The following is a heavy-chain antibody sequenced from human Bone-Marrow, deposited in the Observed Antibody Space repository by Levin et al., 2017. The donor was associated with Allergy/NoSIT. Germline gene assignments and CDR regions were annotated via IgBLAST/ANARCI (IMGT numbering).Heavy chain of an antibody. Sequence: PGGSLRLSCAASGFTYHKYAMTWVRRAPGKGLEWVSTIGDFGDATYYADSVKGRFTISRDNSMNTVYLEINTLRAEDTGLYYCAKDRESNRYGFGSFDYWGQGVQVTVSS. CDR3: AKDRESNRYGFGSFDY. CDR1: GFTYHKYA. CDR2: IGDFGDAT. D-gene: IGHD5-18*01. V-gene: IGHV3-23*01. J-gene: IGHJ4*02.